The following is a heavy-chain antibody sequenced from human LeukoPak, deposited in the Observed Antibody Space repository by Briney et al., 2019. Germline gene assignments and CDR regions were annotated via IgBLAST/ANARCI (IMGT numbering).Heavy chain of an antibody. Sequence: GGSLRLSCAASGFTFSSYSMNWVRQAPGKGLEWVSSISSSSSYIYYADSMKGRFTISRDNAKNSLYLQMNSLRAEDTAVYYCARDSSGWSLFDYWGQGTLVTVSS. J-gene: IGHJ4*02. CDR1: GFTFSSYS. CDR3: ARDSSGWSLFDY. CDR2: ISSSSSYI. D-gene: IGHD6-19*01. V-gene: IGHV3-21*01.